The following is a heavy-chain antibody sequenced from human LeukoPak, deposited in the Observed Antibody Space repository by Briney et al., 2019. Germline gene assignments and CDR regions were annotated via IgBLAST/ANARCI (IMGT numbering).Heavy chain of an antibody. V-gene: IGHV1-2*04. CDR3: AADRITIFGVVPYGMDV. J-gene: IGHJ6*02. D-gene: IGHD3-3*01. CDR1: GYTFTGYY. CDR2: INPNSGGT. Sequence: ASVKVSCKASGYTFTGYYMHWVRQAPGQGLEWMGWINPNSGGTNYAQKFQGWVTMTRDTSISTAYMELSRLRSDDTAVYYCAADRITIFGVVPYGMDVWGQGTTVTVSS.